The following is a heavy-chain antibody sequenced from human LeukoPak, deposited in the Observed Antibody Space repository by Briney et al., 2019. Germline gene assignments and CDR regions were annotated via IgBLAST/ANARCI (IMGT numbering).Heavy chain of an antibody. J-gene: IGHJ4*02. V-gene: IGHV1-2*06. CDR2: INPNSGGT. CDR3: ARESIDSGSYYSQDY. Sequence: ASVKVSCKASGYTFTGYYMHWVRQAPGQGLEWMGRINPNSGGTNYAQKFQGRVTMTRDTSISTAYMELSRLRSDDTAAYYCARESIDSGSYYSQDYWGQGTLVTVSS. D-gene: IGHD1-26*01. CDR1: GYTFTGYY.